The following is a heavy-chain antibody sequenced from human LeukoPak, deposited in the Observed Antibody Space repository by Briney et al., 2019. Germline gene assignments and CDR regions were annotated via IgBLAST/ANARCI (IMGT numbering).Heavy chain of an antibody. D-gene: IGHD6-19*01. CDR1: AGSISSSSYY. Sequence: PSETLSLTCTVSAGSISSSSYYWGWIRQPPGKGLEWIGSIYYSGSTYYNPSLKSRVTISVDTSKNQLSLKLSSVTAADTAVYYCARKGAVAGTRWFDPWGQGTLVTVSS. J-gene: IGHJ5*02. CDR2: IYYSGST. CDR3: ARKGAVAGTRWFDP. V-gene: IGHV4-39*01.